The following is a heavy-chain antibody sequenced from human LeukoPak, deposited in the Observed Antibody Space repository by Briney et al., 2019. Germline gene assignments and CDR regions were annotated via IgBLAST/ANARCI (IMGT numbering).Heavy chain of an antibody. J-gene: IGHJ4*02. CDR3: ARWGYSHGYFDY. CDR2: IYYSGST. V-gene: IGHV4-39*01. Sequence: PSETLSLTCTVSGGSISSSSYYWGWIRQPPGKGLEWIGSIYYSGSTYYNPSLKSRVTISVDTSKNQFSLKLSSVTAAGTAVYYCARWGYSHGYFDYWGQGTLVTVSS. D-gene: IGHD1-26*01. CDR1: GGSISSSSYY.